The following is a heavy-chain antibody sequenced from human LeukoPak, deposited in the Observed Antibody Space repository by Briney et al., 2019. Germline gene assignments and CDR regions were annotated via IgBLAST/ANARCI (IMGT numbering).Heavy chain of an antibody. D-gene: IGHD6-6*01. CDR2: INPSGGST. CDR3: AREGPYSDSSRSRFDY. V-gene: IGHV1-46*01. CDR1: GYTFTNYY. J-gene: IGHJ4*02. Sequence: ASVKVSCKASGYTFTNYYIHWVRQAPGQGLEWTGIINPSGGSTSYAQKFQGRVTMTRDASTSTVYMELSSLRSEDTAVYYCAREGPYSDSSRSRFDYWGQGTLVTVSS.